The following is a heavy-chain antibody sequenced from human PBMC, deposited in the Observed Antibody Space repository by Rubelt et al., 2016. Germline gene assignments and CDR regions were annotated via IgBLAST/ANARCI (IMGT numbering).Heavy chain of an antibody. Sequence: EVQLVESGGGLVQPGGSLRLSCAASGFTFSSYSMNWVRQAPGKGLEWVSSISSSSSYIYYADSVKGRFTISRDNAKNSLYLQMNSLRAEDTAVYYCAGARAGYFQHWGQGTLVTVSS. J-gene: IGHJ1*01. CDR1: GFTFSSYS. CDR3: AGARAGYFQH. CDR2: ISSSSSYI. V-gene: IGHV3-21*01.